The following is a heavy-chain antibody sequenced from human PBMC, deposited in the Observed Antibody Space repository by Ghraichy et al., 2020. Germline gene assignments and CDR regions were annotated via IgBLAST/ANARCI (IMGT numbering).Heavy chain of an antibody. D-gene: IGHD2-15*01. J-gene: IGHJ5*02. CDR3: AKEAPPPIVVNWFDP. CDR1: GFTFSSYA. Sequence: GESLNISCAASGFTFSSYAMSWVRQAPGKGLEWVSAISGSGDNTYYGDSVKGRFTISRDNSRNTLYLQMNSLSDDDTAVYYCAKEAPPPIVVNWFDPWGQGTLVTVSS. CDR2: ISGSGDNT. V-gene: IGHV3-23*01.